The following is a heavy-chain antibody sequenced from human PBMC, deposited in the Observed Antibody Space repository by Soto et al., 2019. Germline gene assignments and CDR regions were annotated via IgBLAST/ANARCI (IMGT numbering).Heavy chain of an antibody. CDR1: GGSISSGDYS. Sequence: QVQLQESGPGLVKPSQTLSLTCTVSGGSISSGDYSWSWIRQPPGKGLEWIGYIYYSGSTYYNPSLKSRVTMYVDTSKIPFSLKLISVTAADTAVYYCATIRLWGNRLDYWGQGTLVTVSS. V-gene: IGHV4-30-4*01. CDR2: IYYSGST. CDR3: ATIRLWGNRLDY. D-gene: IGHD3-10*01. J-gene: IGHJ4*02.